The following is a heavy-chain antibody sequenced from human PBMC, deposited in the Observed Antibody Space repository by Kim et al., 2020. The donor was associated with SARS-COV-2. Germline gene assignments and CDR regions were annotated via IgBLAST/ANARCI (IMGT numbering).Heavy chain of an antibody. J-gene: IGHJ6*04. CDR2: INWNGGST. V-gene: IGHV3-20*04. Sequence: GGSLRLSCAASGFTFDDYGMSWVRQAPGKGLEWVSGINWNGGSTGYADSVKGRFTISRDNAKNSLYLQMNSLRAEDTALYYCARGGARKLLWFGELLESLKGDDWYCYGMDVGGEGTTVTVSS. CDR1: GFTFDDYG. D-gene: IGHD3-10*01. CDR3: ARGGARKLLWFGELLESLKGDDWYCYGMDV.